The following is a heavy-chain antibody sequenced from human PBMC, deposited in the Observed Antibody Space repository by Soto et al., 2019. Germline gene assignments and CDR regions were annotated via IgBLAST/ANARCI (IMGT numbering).Heavy chain of an antibody. CDR1: GYTFTGYY. J-gene: IGHJ4*02. CDR3: ASVEVGYCSGGSCHDY. CDR2: INTNSGGT. D-gene: IGHD2-15*01. Sequence: QVQLVQSGAEVKKPGASVKVSCKASGYTFTGYYMHWVRQAPGQGLEWMGWINTNSGGTNYAQKFQGRVTMTRDTSISKAYMELSRLRSDDTAVYYCASVEVGYCSGGSCHDYWGQGTLVNVSS. V-gene: IGHV1-2*02.